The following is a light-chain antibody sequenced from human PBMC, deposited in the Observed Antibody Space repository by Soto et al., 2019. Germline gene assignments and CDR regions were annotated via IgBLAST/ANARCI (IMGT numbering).Light chain of an antibody. J-gene: IGKJ5*01. CDR1: QGISSY. CDR2: AAS. Sequence: DIQLTQSPSFLSASVGDRVTITCRASQGISSYLAWYQQKPGKAPKLLIYAASTLQSGVPSRFSGSGSGTEFTLTISSLQPEDFATYYCQQLNSYLLSFGQGTRLEMK. CDR3: QQLNSYLLS. V-gene: IGKV1-9*01.